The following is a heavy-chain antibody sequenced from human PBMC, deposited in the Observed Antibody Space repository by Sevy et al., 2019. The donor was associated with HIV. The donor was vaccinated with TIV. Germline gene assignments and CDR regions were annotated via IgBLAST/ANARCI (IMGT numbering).Heavy chain of an antibody. CDR1: GGSISSGSYY. CDR3: ARERVGWFDP. V-gene: IGHV4-61*02. Sequence: SETLSLTCTVSGGSISSGSYYWSWIRQPAGKGLEWIGRIYTSGSTNYNPSLKSRVTISVDTSKNQFSLKLSSVTGADTAVYYCARERVGWFDPWGQGTLVTVSS. CDR2: IYTSGST. D-gene: IGHD3-10*01. J-gene: IGHJ5*02.